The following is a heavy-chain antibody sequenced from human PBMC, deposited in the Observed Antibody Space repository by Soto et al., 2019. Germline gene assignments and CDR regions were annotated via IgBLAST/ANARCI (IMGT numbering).Heavy chain of an antibody. CDR1: GGSFSGYY. J-gene: IGHJ6*02. Sequence: QVLLQQWGAGLLKPSETLSLTCAVYGGSFSGYYWSWIRQPPGKGLEWIGEINHSGSTNYNPSLKSRVTISVDTSKNQFSMKLSSVTAADTAVYYCAREAFEGDFWSGYYRYYGTDVWGQGTTVTVSS. D-gene: IGHD3-3*01. CDR2: INHSGST. CDR3: AREAFEGDFWSGYYRYYGTDV. V-gene: IGHV4-34*01.